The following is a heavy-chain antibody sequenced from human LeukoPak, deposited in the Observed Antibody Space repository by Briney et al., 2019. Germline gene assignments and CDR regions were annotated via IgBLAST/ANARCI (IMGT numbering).Heavy chain of an antibody. J-gene: IGHJ4*02. CDR1: GFTFSSYG. CDR2: ISYDGSNK. V-gene: IGHV3-30*18. Sequence: GGSLRLSCAASGFTFSSYGMHWVRQAPGKGLEWVAVISYDGSNKYYADSVKGRFTISRDNSKNTLCLQMNSLRAEDTAVYYCAKVGPPQKLLYFDYWGQGTLVTVSS. D-gene: IGHD3-10*01. CDR3: AKVGPPQKLLYFDY.